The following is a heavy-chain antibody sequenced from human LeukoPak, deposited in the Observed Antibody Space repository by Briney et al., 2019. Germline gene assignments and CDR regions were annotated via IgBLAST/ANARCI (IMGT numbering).Heavy chain of an antibody. J-gene: IGHJ6*04. CDR1: ELTFITYG. D-gene: IGHD3-10*02. CDR2: FLSDGSRT. V-gene: IGHV3-74*01. Sequence: GGSLRLSCAASELTFITYGMTWVRQAPGKGLVWVSRFLSDGSRTTYADSVKGRFTISGDNAKNTLYLQMNSLRAEDTAVYYCAELGITMIGGVWGKGTTVTISS. CDR3: AELGITMIGGV.